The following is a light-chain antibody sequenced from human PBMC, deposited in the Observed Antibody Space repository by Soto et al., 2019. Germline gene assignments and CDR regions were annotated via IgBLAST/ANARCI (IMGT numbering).Light chain of an antibody. CDR1: PSDSGN. V-gene: IGKV3-15*01. Sequence: TQPPATLSVTPRERATHSTKASPSDSGNLAWYQPKPGQAPRLLIHGASTRATGIPARFSGSGSGTEFTLTFSSLQSEDFAVYYCQQYNIWWAFGQGSKVDIK. CDR3: QQYNIWWA. CDR2: GAS. J-gene: IGKJ1*01.